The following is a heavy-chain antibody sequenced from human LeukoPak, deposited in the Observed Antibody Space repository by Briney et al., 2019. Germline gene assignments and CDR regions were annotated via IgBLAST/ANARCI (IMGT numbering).Heavy chain of an antibody. CDR2: IYSGGST. V-gene: IGHV3-66*01. CDR3: AREAYYDSSGYRDYYYGMDV. CDR1: GFTVSSNY. D-gene: IGHD3-22*01. J-gene: IGHJ6*02. Sequence: TGGSLRLSCAASGFTVSSNYMSWVRQAPGKGLEWVSVIYSGGSTYYADSVKGRFTISRDNSKNTLYLQMNSLRAEDTAVYYCAREAYYDSSGYRDYYYGMDVWGQGTTVTVSS.